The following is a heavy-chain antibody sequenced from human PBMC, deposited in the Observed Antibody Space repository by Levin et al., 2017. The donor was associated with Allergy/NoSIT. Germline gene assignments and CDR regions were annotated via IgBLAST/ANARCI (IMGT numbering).Heavy chain of an antibody. CDR1: GFTFSSYA. J-gene: IGHJ4*02. V-gene: IGHV3-23*01. CDR2: IYASADSI. Sequence: GGSLRLSCVASGFTFSSYAMSWVRQAPGKGLEWVSAIYASADSIYYSDSVKGRFTISRDSSKNTLYLHMNSLRAEDTAVYYCARSSRGYGTFDYWGQGTLVTVSS. CDR3: ARSSRGYGTFDY. D-gene: IGHD5-12*01.